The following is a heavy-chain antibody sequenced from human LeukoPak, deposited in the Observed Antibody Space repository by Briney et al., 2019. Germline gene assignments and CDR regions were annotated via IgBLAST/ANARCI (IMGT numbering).Heavy chain of an antibody. V-gene: IGHV3-23*01. CDR3: AKPLRVAVADWGAFDI. CDR1: GFTFSSYA. CDR2: ISGSGGST. Sequence: QSGGSLRLSCAASGFTFSSYAMSWVRQAPGKGLEWVSAISGSGGSTYYADSVKGRFTISRDNSKNTLYLQMNSLRAEDTAVYYCAKPLRVAVADWGAFDIWGQGTMVTVSS. D-gene: IGHD6-19*01. J-gene: IGHJ3*02.